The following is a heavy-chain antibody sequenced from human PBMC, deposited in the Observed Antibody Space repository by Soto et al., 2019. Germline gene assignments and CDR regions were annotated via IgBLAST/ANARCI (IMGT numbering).Heavy chain of an antibody. J-gene: IGHJ5*02. CDR3: ARVEDCSSTSCYTGGFRWFDP. CDR1: GYTFTSYG. V-gene: IGHV1-18*04. Sequence: ASVKFSCKASGYTFTSYGISWVRQAPGQGLEWMGWISAYNGNTNYAQKLQGRVTMTTDTSTSTAYMELRSLRSDDTAVYYCARVEDCSSTSCYTGGFRWFDPWGQGTLVTVAS. D-gene: IGHD2-2*02. CDR2: ISAYNGNT.